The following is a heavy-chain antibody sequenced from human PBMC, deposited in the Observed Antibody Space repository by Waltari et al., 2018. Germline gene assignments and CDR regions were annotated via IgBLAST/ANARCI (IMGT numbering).Heavy chain of an antibody. CDR3: ARDPRGAHAFDI. CDR2: ISYDGSNK. Sequence: QVQLVESGGGVVQPGRSLRLSCAASGFTFRSYAMHWVRQAPGKGLEWVAVISYDGSNKYYADSVKGRFTISRDNSKNTLYLQMNSLRAEDTAVYYCARDPRGAHAFDIWGQGTMVTVSS. V-gene: IGHV3-30-3*01. CDR1: GFTFRSYA. D-gene: IGHD1-26*01. J-gene: IGHJ3*02.